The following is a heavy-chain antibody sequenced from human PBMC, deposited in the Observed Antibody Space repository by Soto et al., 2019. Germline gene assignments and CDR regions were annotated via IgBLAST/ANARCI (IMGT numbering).Heavy chain of an antibody. D-gene: IGHD2-21*02. CDR2: IYHSGST. CDR1: GGSISSSNW. J-gene: IGHJ4*02. CDR3: ARIAYCGGDCSRNPFDY. V-gene: IGHV4-4*02. Sequence: SETLSLTCAVSGGSISSSNWWSWVRQPPGKGLEWIGEIYHSGSTNYNPSLKSRVTISVDTSKNQFSLKLSSVTAADTAVYYCARIAYCGGDCSRNPFDYWGQGTLVTVSS.